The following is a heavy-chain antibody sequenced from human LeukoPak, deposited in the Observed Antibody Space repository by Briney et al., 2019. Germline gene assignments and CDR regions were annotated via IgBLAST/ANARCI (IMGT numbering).Heavy chain of an antibody. CDR1: GFAFSSYA. V-gene: IGHV3-23*01. D-gene: IGHD3-22*01. CDR2: ISGSGGST. Sequence: GGSLRLSCAASGFAFSSYAMSWVRQAPGKGLEWVSAISGSGGSTYYADSVKGRFTISRDNSKNTQYLQMNSLRAEDTAVYYCAKGRNYDSSGYYHYWGQGTLVTVSS. CDR3: AKGRNYDSSGYYHY. J-gene: IGHJ4*02.